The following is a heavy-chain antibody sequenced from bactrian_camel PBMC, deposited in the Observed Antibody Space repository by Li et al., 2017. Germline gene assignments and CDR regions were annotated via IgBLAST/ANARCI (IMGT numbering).Heavy chain of an antibody. J-gene: IGHJ4*01. CDR1: GEYRRRSNC. D-gene: IGHD4*01. V-gene: IGHV3S54*01. CDR3: AAARFARYYSDYVSNPERYNF. CDR2: SYTAGGII. Sequence: HVQLVESGGGSVQAGGSLRLSCVASGEYRRRSNCMAWFRQSPGKEREAIVASYTAGGIIYYADSVKGRFTLSVDHGENTVYLQMNSLKPEDTAMYYCAAARFARYYSDYVSNPERYNFWGQGTQVTV.